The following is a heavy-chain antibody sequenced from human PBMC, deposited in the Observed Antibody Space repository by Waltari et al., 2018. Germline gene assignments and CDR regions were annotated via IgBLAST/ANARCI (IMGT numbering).Heavy chain of an antibody. CDR2: IYYRGST. D-gene: IGHD6-19*01. CDR1: GGSISSSSYY. J-gene: IGHJ4*02. V-gene: IGHV4-39*07. CDR3: ARARYSSGLDY. Sequence: QLQLQESGPGLVKPSETLSLTCTVSGGSISSSSYYWGWIRQPPGKGLEWIGSIYYRGSTYYNPSLKSRVTISVDTSKNQFSLKLSSVTAADTAVYYCARARYSSGLDYWGQGTLVTVSS.